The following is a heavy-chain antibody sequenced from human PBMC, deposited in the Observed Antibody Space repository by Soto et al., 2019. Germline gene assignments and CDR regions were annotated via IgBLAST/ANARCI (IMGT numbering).Heavy chain of an antibody. CDR2: IYYSGST. V-gene: IGHV4-30-4*01. CDR1: GGSISSGDDF. J-gene: IGHJ6*02. CDR3: ARDRAKWKDYYYYGMDV. Sequence: QVQLQESGPGLVKPSQTLSLTCTVSGGSISSGDDFWTWIRQPPGKGLEWIGYIYYSGSTYYNPSLKSRLTMSVDTSKNQFSLKLSSVTAADTAVYYCARDRAKWKDYYYYGMDVWCQGTTVTVSS. D-gene: IGHD1-20*01.